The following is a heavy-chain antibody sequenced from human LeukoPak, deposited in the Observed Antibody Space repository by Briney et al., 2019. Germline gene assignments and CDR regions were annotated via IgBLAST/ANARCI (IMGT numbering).Heavy chain of an antibody. CDR2: IYYSGST. J-gene: IGHJ4*02. CDR1: GGSISSYY. CDR3: ARARGDDYVWGSYREYYFDY. V-gene: IGHV4-59*01. D-gene: IGHD3-16*02. Sequence: SETLSLTCTVSGGSISSYYWSWLRQPPGKGLEWIGYIYYSGSTNYNPSLKSRVTISVDTSKNQFSLKLSSVTAADTAVYYCARARGDDYVWGSYREYYFDYWGQGTLVTVSS.